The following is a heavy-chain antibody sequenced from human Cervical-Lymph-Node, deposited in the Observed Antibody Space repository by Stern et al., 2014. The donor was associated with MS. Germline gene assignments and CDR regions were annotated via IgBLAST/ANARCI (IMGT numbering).Heavy chain of an antibody. J-gene: IGHJ4*02. Sequence: VQLVESGSEVKKPGASVKVSCKVSGYIFNSYAINWVRHAPGQGLEWMRGINPSTGKPKDAPGFTGRFALFLDNSVSTAYLQITSLKTDDTAVYYCASRLDYWGQGTLVTVSS. CDR3: ASRLDY. V-gene: IGHV7-4-1*02. CDR2: INPSTGKP. CDR1: GYIFNSYA.